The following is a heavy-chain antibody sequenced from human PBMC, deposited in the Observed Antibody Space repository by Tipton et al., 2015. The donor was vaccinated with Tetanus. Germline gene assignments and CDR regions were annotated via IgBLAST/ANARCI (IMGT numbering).Heavy chain of an antibody. CDR2: VYYNGNT. V-gene: IGHV4-59*01. D-gene: IGHD2-2*01. J-gene: IGHJ5*02. CDR1: GGSISGSY. Sequence: TLSLTCTVSGGSISGSYWNWIRQPPGKGLEWIGYVYYNGNTHYNPALKSRVTISVDTSKNQFSLKLSSVTAADTAIYYCAREVPAAGLFAPWGREPLVTSSS. CDR3: AREVPAAGLFAP.